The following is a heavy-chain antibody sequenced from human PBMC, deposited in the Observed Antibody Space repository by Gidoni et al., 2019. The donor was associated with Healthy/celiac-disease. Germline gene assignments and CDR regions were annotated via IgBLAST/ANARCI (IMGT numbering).Heavy chain of an antibody. J-gene: IGHJ4*02. CDR2: IVGSGGST. CDR1: GFTFSSYA. Sequence: EVQLLESGGGLVQPGWSLSLSCAASGFTFSSYAMSWVRQAQGKGLEWVSAIVGSGGSTYYEDSVKGRFTISRDNSKNTLYLQMNSLRAEDTAVYYCANTKQYQLLLIGWGQGTLVTVSS. V-gene: IGHV3-23*01. CDR3: ANTKQYQLLLIG. D-gene: IGHD2-2*01.